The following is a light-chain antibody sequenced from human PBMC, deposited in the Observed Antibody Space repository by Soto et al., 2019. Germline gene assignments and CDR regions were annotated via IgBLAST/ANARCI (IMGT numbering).Light chain of an antibody. Sequence: EILMTQSPATLSVSPGGRATLSCRASQSISDTLAWYQQKPGQAPRLLIYSASRRATGFPARFSGSGSGTDFTLTISSLQYEDFAVHYCQQYNNWHPITFGQGTRLEIK. CDR3: QQYNNWHPIT. V-gene: IGKV3-15*01. CDR2: SAS. CDR1: QSISDT. J-gene: IGKJ5*01.